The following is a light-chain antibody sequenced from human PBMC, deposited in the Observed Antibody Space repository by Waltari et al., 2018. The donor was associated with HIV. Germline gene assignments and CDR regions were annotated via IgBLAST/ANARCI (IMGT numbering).Light chain of an antibody. CDR3: LQHNSYPYT. CDR1: QAIRYD. J-gene: IGKJ2*01. CDR2: DAS. Sequence: DIHMTQYPSSLSASVRDSVIITCRASQAIRYDLGWYQQKPGKAPERLIYDASSLQSGVPSRFSGSGSGTEFTLTISSLQPEDFATYYCLQHNSYPYTFGQGTKLEIK. V-gene: IGKV1-17*01.